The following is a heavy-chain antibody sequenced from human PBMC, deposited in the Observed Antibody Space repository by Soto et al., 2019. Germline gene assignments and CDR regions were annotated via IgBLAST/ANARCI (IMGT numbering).Heavy chain of an antibody. CDR3: ARHTYVVAYWFDP. V-gene: IGHV4-30-4*01. CDR2: IYYSGST. D-gene: IGHD2-21*01. Sequence: SETLSLTCTVSGGSISSGDYYWSWIRQPPGKGLEWIGYIYYSGSTYYNTSLKSRVTISVDTSKNQFSLKLSSVTAADTAVYYCARHTYVVAYWFDPWGQGTLVTVSS. J-gene: IGHJ5*02. CDR1: GGSISSGDYY.